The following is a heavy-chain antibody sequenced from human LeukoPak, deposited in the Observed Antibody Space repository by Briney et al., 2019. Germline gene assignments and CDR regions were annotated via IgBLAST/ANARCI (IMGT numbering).Heavy chain of an antibody. CDR2: ISGSGGST. CDR1: GFTVSSNY. V-gene: IGHV3-23*01. CDR3: TRDQRKYCSRTTCFVFDI. J-gene: IGHJ3*02. Sequence: GGSLRLSCAASGFTVSSNYMSWVRQAPGKGLEWVSAISGSGGSTYYADSVKGRFTISRDNSKNTLYLQMNSLRAEDTAVYYCTRDQRKYCSRTTCFVFDIWGQGTVVSVSS. D-gene: IGHD2-2*01.